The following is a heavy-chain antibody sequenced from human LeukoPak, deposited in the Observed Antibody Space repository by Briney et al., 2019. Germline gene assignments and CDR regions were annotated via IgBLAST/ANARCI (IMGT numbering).Heavy chain of an antibody. Sequence: PSQTLSLTCTVSGGSMSTCYWTWIRQPPGKGLECLGFIYSTGSTHYQHSLKSRVTISVDTSKNQFSLTLSSATAADTAVYYCAGMRITTPTVRTLDYWGQGTLVTVSS. CDR3: AGMRITTPTVRTLDY. V-gene: IGHV4-59*01. D-gene: IGHD1-14*01. J-gene: IGHJ4*02. CDR2: IYSTGST. CDR1: GGSMSTCY.